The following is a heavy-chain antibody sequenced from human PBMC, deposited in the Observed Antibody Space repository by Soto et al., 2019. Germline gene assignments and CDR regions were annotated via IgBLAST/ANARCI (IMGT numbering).Heavy chain of an antibody. CDR2: ISAYNGNT. CDR3: ARDHFGFLEGPLDY. D-gene: IGHD3-3*01. Sequence: ASVKVSCKASGYTFTSYGISWVRQAPGQGLEWMGWISAYNGNTNYAQKLQGRVTMTTDTSTSTAYMELRSLRSDDTAVYYCARDHFGFLEGPLDYWGQGTLVTVSS. J-gene: IGHJ4*02. CDR1: GYTFTSYG. V-gene: IGHV1-18*04.